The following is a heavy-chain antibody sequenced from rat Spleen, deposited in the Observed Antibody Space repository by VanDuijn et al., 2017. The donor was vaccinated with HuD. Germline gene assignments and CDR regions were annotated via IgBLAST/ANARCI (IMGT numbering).Heavy chain of an antibody. CDR2: ISYGDSSGHSGT. J-gene: IGHJ2*01. D-gene: IGHD1-9*01. CDR3: ARRHYGYTDYFDY. CDR1: GFTFINYD. V-gene: IGHV5-29*01. Sequence: EVQLVESGGGLVQPGRSMKLSCAASGFTFINYDMAWVRQAPTTGLEWVATISYGDSSGHSGTYYRDSVKGRFTISRANAKSTLNLQMDSLRSEDTATYYCARRHYGYTDYFDYWGQGVMVTVSS.